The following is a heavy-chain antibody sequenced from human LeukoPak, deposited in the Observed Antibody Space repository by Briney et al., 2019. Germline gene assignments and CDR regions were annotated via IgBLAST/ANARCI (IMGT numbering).Heavy chain of an antibody. D-gene: IGHD3-22*01. Sequence: GGSLRLSCAASGFTFSSYWMYWVRQAPGKGPVWVARINTDGSSLNYADSVKGRFTISRDNAKNTLYLQMNSLGVEDTAVYYCARRINYYDSSGYYYVRYFDSWGQGTLVAVSS. CDR2: INTDGSSL. CDR3: ARRINYYDSSGYYYVRYFDS. CDR1: GFTFSSYW. J-gene: IGHJ4*02. V-gene: IGHV3-74*01.